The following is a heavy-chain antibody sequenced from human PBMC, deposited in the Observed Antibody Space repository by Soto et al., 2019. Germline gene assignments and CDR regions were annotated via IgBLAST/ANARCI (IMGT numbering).Heavy chain of an antibody. CDR1: GFTFSSYS. CDR2: ISSSSSTI. V-gene: IGHV3-48*01. J-gene: IGHJ4*02. Sequence: PGGSLRLSCAASGFTFSSYSMNWVRQAPGKGLEWVSYISSSSSTIYYADSVKGRFTISRDNAKNTLYLQMNSLRAEDTAVYYCAKDTVVVPAAMESFDYWGQGTLVTVSS. CDR3: AKDTVVVPAAMESFDY. D-gene: IGHD2-2*01.